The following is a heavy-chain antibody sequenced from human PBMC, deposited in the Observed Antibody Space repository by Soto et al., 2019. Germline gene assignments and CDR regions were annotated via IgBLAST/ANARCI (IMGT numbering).Heavy chain of an antibody. CDR1: GFSLRTSGPG. D-gene: IGHD3-10*02. J-gene: IGHJ5*02. Sequence: ESAPALVNATQTLTLTCTFSGFSLRTSGPGAASIRQPPGKAREWLALFYWDDDKLYRPSLKSRLTITPDTSRNQLGPTLPTMDYVGTATYSCPHSGDSGKSYVWFNRWGQGTMV. CDR2: FYWDDDK. V-gene: IGHV2-5*02. CDR3: PHSGDSGKSYVWFNR.